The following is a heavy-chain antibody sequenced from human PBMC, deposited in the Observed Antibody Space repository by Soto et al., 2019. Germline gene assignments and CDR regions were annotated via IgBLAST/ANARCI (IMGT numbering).Heavy chain of an antibody. CDR3: TRGPRSTSTGTGAF. CDR1: GFTFSMYW. V-gene: IGHV3-74*01. CDR2: INDDGIST. J-gene: IGHJ4*02. D-gene: IGHD1-1*01. Sequence: GGSLRLSCAASGFTFSMYWMHWVRQVPGKGPEWVSRINDDGISTNYADSVKGRFTISRDNAKNTLYLQMNALRVEDTAVYYCTRGPRSTSTGTGAFWGQGTLVTV.